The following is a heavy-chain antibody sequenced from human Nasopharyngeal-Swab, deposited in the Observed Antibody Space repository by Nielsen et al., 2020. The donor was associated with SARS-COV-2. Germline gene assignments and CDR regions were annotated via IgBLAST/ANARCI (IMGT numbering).Heavy chain of an antibody. J-gene: IGHJ6*02. D-gene: IGHD3-9*01. V-gene: IGHV3-23*01. CDR3: AKRYFDWLFVEGHYGMDV. CDR2: ISGSGGST. CDR1: GCTFSSYA. Sequence: GESLNISCAASGCTFSSYAMSWVRQAPGKGLEWVSAISGSGGSTYYADSVKGRFTISRDNSKKTLYLQMNSLRAEDTAVYYCAKRYFDWLFVEGHYGMDVWGQGTTVTVSS.